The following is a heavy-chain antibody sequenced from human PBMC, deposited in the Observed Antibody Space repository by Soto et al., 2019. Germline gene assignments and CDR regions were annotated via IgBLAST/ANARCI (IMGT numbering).Heavy chain of an antibody. CDR2: IIPIFGTA. CDR3: AAGGNGIVPAANEYYYGMGV. CDR1: GGTFSSYA. V-gene: IGHV1-69*01. J-gene: IGHJ6*02. D-gene: IGHD2-2*01. Sequence: QVQLVQSGAEVKKPGSSVKVSCKASGGTFSSYAISWVRQAPGQGLEWMGGIIPIFGTANYAQKFQGRVNVTGEQSTRKGYKEVSRLKTEETAVFFCAAGGNGIVPAANEYYYGMGVLGQGTTVTVSS.